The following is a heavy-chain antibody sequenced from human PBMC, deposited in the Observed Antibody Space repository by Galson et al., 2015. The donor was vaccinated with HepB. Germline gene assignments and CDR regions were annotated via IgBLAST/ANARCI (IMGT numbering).Heavy chain of an antibody. J-gene: IGHJ3*02. CDR2: ISSSSTTI. CDR3: ARVRVPDVFDI. D-gene: IGHD5/OR15-5a*01. V-gene: IGHV3-48*01. CDR1: GFTFSNAW. Sequence: SLRLSCAASGFTFSNAWMSWVRQAPGKGLEWVSYISSSSTTIYYADSVKGRFTISRDNAKNSLYLQMKSLRAEDTAVYYCARVRVPDVFDIWGQGTMVTVSS.